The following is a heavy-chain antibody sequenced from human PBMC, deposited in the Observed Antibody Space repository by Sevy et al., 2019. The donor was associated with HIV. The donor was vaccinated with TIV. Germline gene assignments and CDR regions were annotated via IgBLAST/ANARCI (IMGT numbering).Heavy chain of an antibody. CDR3: AKDPNKTSSGWYEGPDY. V-gene: IGHV3-30*18. CDR1: GFTFSSYG. D-gene: IGHD6-19*01. CDR2: ISYDGSNK. J-gene: IGHJ4*02. Sequence: GGSLRLSCAASGFTFSSYGMHWVRQAPGKGLEWVAVISYDGSNKYYADSVKGRFTISRDNSKNTTYLQMNTLRAEDTAVYYCAKDPNKTSSGWYEGPDYWAPGTLVTDSS.